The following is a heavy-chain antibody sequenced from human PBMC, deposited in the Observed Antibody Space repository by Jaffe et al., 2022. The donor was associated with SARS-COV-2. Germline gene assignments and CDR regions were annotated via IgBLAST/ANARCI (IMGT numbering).Heavy chain of an antibody. CDR1: GFTFDDYA. D-gene: IGHD1-1*01. J-gene: IGHJ4*02. CDR2: ISWNSGSI. CDR3: AKDIGANEKNFDY. Sequence: EVQLVESGGGLVQPGRSLRLSCAASGFTFDDYAMHWVRQAPGKGLEWVSGISWNSGSIGYADSVKGRFTISRDNAKNSLYLQMNSLRAEDTALYYCAKDIGANEKNFDYWGQGTLVTVSS. V-gene: IGHV3-9*01.